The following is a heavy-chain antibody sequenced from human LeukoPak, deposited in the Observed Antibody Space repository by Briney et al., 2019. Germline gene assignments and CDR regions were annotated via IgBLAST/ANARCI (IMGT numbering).Heavy chain of an antibody. CDR1: GFTFSNYG. CDR3: ARGTEDYGGSPDATIRRPFAI. D-gene: IGHD4-23*01. V-gene: IGHV3-30*03. Sequence: GGSLRLSCAASGFTFSNYGMHWVRQAPGKGLEWVAVVSYDGTNKYYADSVKGRFTISRDNSKTTLYLQMNSLRAEDTAVYHCARGTEDYGGSPDATIRRPFAIWGQGTMVTVST. J-gene: IGHJ3*02. CDR2: VSYDGTNK.